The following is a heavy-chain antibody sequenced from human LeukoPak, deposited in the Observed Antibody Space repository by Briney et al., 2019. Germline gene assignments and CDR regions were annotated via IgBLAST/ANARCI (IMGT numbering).Heavy chain of an antibody. Sequence: GASVKVSCKASGYTFTYRYLHWVRQAPGQALEWMGWITPFNGNTNYAQKFQDRVTITRDRSMSTAYMELSSLRSEDTAMYYCARDPSRIVVIQGDLWGQGTLVTVSS. V-gene: IGHV1-45*02. CDR2: ITPFNGNT. CDR3: ARDPSRIVVIQGDL. D-gene: IGHD3-22*01. J-gene: IGHJ5*02. CDR1: GYTFTYRY.